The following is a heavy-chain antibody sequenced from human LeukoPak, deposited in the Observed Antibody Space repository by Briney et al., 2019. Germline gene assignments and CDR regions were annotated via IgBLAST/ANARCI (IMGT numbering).Heavy chain of an antibody. V-gene: IGHV1-8*01. Sequence: ASVKVSCKASGYTFTSYDINWVRQATGQGLEWMGWMNPNSGNTGYAQKFQGRVTMTRNTSISTAYMELSSLRSEDTAVYYCASGTLWFGEARREFDYWGQGTLSPSPQ. CDR1: GYTFTSYD. CDR3: ASGTLWFGEARREFDY. J-gene: IGHJ4*02. CDR2: MNPNSGNT. D-gene: IGHD3-10*01.